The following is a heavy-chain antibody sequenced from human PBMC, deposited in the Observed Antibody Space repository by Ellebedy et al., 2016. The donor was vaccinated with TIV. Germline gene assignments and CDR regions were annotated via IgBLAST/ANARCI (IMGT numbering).Heavy chain of an antibody. V-gene: IGHV3-7*01. CDR2: IRQDGSEK. CDR3: ATDGSYGDYLSPTHAFVM. Sequence: GESLKISCAASGFSFSSYWMTWVRQAPGKGLEWVANIRQDGSEKFYVDSVKGRFTISRDNAKNSLYLQMNSLRAEDTAVYCCATDGSYGDYLSPTHAFVMWGQGTLVTVSA. D-gene: IGHD4-17*01. CDR1: GFSFSSYW. J-gene: IGHJ3*02.